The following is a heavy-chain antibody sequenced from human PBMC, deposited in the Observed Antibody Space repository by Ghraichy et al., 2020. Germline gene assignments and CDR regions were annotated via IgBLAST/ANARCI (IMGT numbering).Heavy chain of an antibody. Sequence: ASVKVSCKASGYTFTGYYMHWVRQAPGQGLEWMGWINPNSGGTNYSQKFQGRVTMTRDTSISTAYMELSRLRSDDTAVYYCARAFLDIVATIPSNWFDPWGQGTLVTVSS. D-gene: IGHD5-12*01. V-gene: IGHV1-2*02. CDR1: GYTFTGYY. J-gene: IGHJ5*02. CDR3: ARAFLDIVATIPSNWFDP. CDR2: INPNSGGT.